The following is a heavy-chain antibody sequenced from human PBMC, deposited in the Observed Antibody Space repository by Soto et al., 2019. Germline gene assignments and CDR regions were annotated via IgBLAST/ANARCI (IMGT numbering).Heavy chain of an antibody. J-gene: IGHJ5*02. CDR1: GGSFIGYY. D-gene: IGHD6-13*01. CDR3: ARGYPGIAAAGPYNWFDP. CDR2: INHSGST. V-gene: IGHV4-34*01. Sequence: SETLSLTCAVYGGSFIGYYWSWIRQPPGKGLEWIGEINHSGSTNYNPSLKSRVTISVDTSKNQFSLKLSSVTAADTAVYYCARGYPGIAAAGPYNWFDPWGQGTLVTVSS.